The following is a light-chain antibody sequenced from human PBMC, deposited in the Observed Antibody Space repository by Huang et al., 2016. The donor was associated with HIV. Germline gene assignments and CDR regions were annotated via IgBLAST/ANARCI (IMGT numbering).Light chain of an antibody. CDR1: QNVNNN. CDR2: GAS. CDR3: QQYNT. V-gene: IGKV3-15*01. Sequence: MLLTQSPATLSVSPGERVTLSCRASQNVNNNLAWYQHKLGQTPRLLIYGASTRANDIPARFSATGSGTEFTLTSSSLQSEDFAIYYCQQYNTFGQGTKLEIK. J-gene: IGKJ2*01.